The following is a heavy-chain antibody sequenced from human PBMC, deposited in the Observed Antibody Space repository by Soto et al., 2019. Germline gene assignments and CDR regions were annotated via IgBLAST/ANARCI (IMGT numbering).Heavy chain of an antibody. V-gene: IGHV3-66*01. Sequence: GGSLRLSCAASGFTFSSNYMSWVRQAPGKGLEWVSVIYSGGSTYYADSVKGRFTISRDNSKNTLYLQMNSLRAEDTAVYYCARIAMVTEYYYYYYYMDVWGKGTTVTVSS. CDR1: GFTFSSNY. J-gene: IGHJ6*03. CDR3: ARIAMVTEYYYYYYYMDV. D-gene: IGHD2-21*02. CDR2: IYSGGST.